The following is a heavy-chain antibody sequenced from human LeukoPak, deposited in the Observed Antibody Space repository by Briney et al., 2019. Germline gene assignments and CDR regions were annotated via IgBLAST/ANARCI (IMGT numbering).Heavy chain of an antibody. CDR3: ARDPSGSYGGF. D-gene: IGHD4-23*01. CDR1: GFTFDDYA. CDR2: ISWDGGST. Sequence: GGSLRLSCAASGFTFDDYAMHWVRQAPGKGLEWVSLISWDGGSTYYADSVKGRFTISRDNSKNSLYLQMNSLRAEDTAVYYCARDPSGSYGGFWGQGTLVTVSS. J-gene: IGHJ4*02. V-gene: IGHV3-43D*03.